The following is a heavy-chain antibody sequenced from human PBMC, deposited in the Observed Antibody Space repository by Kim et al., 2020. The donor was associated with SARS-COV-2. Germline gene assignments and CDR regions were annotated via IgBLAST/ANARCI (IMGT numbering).Heavy chain of an antibody. D-gene: IGHD6-19*01. V-gene: IGHV3-15*01. Sequence: YAAPVKGRFTSSRDDSENTLYLQMNTLETEDTAVYYCTTDRSVTGTAFDHWGQGTLVTVSS. J-gene: IGHJ4*02. CDR3: TTDRSVTGTAFDH.